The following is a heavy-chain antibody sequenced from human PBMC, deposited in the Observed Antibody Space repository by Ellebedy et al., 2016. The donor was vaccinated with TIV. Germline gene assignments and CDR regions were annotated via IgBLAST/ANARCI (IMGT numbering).Heavy chain of an antibody. D-gene: IGHD4-17*01. CDR3: RYGHYSNV. V-gene: IGHV3-23*01. J-gene: IGHJ4*02. CDR2: ISGGGASR. Sequence: GGSLRLSXTASGFTFSDFVMSWVRRATGKWLEWVSTISGGGASRYFADSVKGRFTISRDNSKNTLYLQMNSLRVDDTAVYYCRYGHYSNVWGQGNLVTVS. CDR1: GFTFSDFV.